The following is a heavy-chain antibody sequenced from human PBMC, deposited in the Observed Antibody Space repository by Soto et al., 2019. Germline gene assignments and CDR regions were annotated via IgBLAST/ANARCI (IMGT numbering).Heavy chain of an antibody. CDR3: ARTTWELGVRFDY. Sequence: GGSLRLSCAASGFPFSDFYMTWIRRAPGRGLQCLSYISGRGGTIYYADSVKGRFTISRDNAKNSLDLQMDGLRGDDTDVYYCARTTWELGVRFDYWGQGALVTVSS. V-gene: IGHV3-11*01. J-gene: IGHJ4*02. CDR1: GFPFSDFY. D-gene: IGHD1-26*01. CDR2: ISGRGGTI.